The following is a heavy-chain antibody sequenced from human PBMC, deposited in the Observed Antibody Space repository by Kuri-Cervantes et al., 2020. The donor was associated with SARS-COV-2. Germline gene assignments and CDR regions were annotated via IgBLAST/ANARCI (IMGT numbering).Heavy chain of an antibody. CDR3: AREYYDILTGHQLFDY. CDR2: IYYSGST. Sequence: SCTVSGGSISSGDYYWSWIRRSPGKGLEWIGYIYYSGSTYYNPSLKSRVTMSVDTSKNQFSLKLSSVTAADTAVYYCAREYYDILTGHQLFDYWGQGTLVTVSS. J-gene: IGHJ4*02. D-gene: IGHD3-9*01. V-gene: IGHV4-30-4*01. CDR1: GGSISSGDYY.